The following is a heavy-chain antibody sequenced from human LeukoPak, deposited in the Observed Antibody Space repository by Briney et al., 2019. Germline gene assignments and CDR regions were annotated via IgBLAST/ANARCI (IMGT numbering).Heavy chain of an antibody. J-gene: IGHJ5*02. D-gene: IGHD2-15*01. CDR2: ISSSSSYI. V-gene: IGHV3-21*01. CDR3: ASYTSGSVAAQKPWFDP. CDR1: GFTFSSYS. Sequence: GGSLRLSCAASGFTFSSYSMNWVRQAPGKGLEWVSSISSSSSYIYYADSVKGRFTISRDNAKNSLYLQMNSLRAEDTAVYYCASYTSGSVAAQKPWFDPWGQGTLVTVSS.